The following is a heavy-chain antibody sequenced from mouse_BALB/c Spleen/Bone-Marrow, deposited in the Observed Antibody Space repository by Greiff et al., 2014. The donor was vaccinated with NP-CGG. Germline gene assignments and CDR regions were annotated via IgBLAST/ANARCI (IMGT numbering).Heavy chain of an antibody. Sequence: VQLKQSGAELVKPGASVKLSCTASGFNIKDTYMHWVKQRPEQSLEWIGRIDPANGNTKYDPKFQGKASITADTSSNTAYLQLSSLTSEDTAVYYCASYVYGYYFDYWGQGTTLTVSS. V-gene: IGHV14-3*02. CDR2: IDPANGNT. CDR3: ASYVYGYYFDY. J-gene: IGHJ2*01. D-gene: IGHD2-2*01. CDR1: GFNIKDTY.